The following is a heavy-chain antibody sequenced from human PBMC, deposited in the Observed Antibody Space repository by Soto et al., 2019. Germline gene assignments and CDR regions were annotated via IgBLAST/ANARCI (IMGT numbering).Heavy chain of an antibody. D-gene: IGHD3-3*01. CDR3: ARDGHDFWSGFSVDY. V-gene: IGHV1-18*01. J-gene: IGHJ4*02. CDR2: ISTNNGNT. CDR1: GYTFTSYG. Sequence: ASVKVSCKASGYTFTSYGVSWVRHAPGQGLEWMGWISTNNGNTNYAQKLQGRVTMTTDTSTSTVYMELRSLRSDDTAVYYCARDGHDFWSGFSVDYWGQGTLVTVSS.